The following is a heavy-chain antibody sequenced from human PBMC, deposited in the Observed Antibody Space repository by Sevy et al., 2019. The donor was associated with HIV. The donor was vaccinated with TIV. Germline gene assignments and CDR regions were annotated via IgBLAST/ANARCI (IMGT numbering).Heavy chain of an antibody. CDR2: IYYSGST. CDR3: ARDHTSGWFDP. Sequence: SETLSLTCTVSGGSVSSGSYYWSWIRQPPGKGLEWIGYIYYSGSTNYNPSLKSRVTISVDTSKNQFSLKLSSVTAADTAVYYCARDHTSGWFDPWGQRTLVTVSS. D-gene: IGHD2-2*01. CDR1: GGSVSSGSYY. V-gene: IGHV4-61*01. J-gene: IGHJ5*02.